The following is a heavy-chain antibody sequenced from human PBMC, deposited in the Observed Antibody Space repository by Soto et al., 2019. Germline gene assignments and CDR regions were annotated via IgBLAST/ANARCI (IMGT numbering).Heavy chain of an antibody. Sequence: ASVKVSCKASGYTFTSYGISWVRQAPGQGLERMGWISAYNGNTNYAQKIQGRVTMTTDTSTSTAYMELRSLRSDDTAVYYCARDWFFSPDKLLSSGWYEGYFDYWGQGTLVTVSS. V-gene: IGHV1-18*01. CDR2: ISAYNGNT. CDR3: ARDWFFSPDKLLSSGWYEGYFDY. J-gene: IGHJ4*02. CDR1: GYTFTSYG. D-gene: IGHD6-19*01.